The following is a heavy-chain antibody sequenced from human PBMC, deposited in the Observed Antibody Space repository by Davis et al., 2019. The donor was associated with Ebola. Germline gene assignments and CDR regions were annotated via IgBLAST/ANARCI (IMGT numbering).Heavy chain of an antibody. CDR3: AKSGLSFGVVKYHYGMDV. Sequence: SVKVSCKASGFTFTSSAVQWVRQARGQRLEWIGWIVVGSGNTNYAQKFQERVTITRDMSTSTAYMELSSLRAEDTAVYYCAKSGLSFGVVKYHYGMDVWGKGTTVTVSS. V-gene: IGHV1-58*01. CDR2: IVVGSGNT. D-gene: IGHD3-3*01. J-gene: IGHJ6*04. CDR1: GFTFTSSA.